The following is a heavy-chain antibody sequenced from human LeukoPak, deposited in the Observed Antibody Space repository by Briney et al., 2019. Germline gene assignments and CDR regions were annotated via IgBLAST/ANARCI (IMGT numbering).Heavy chain of an antibody. D-gene: IGHD5-18*01. CDR3: ARVPGYSYDYYYMDV. CDR1: GYTFTGYD. CDR2: INPNSGGT. V-gene: IGHV1-2*02. J-gene: IGHJ6*03. Sequence: ASLKVSCKTSGYTFTGYDMHWVRQAPGQGLEWMGWINPNSGGTNYAQKFQGRVTMTRDTSISTAYMDLSRLRSDDTAVYYCARVPGYSYDYYYMDVWGKGTTVTVSS.